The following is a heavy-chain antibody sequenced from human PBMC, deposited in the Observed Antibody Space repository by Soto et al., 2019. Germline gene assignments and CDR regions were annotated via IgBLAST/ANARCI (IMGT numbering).Heavy chain of an antibody. CDR1: GFTFSSHC. Sequence: GYLRLSCAASGFTFSSHCMSWVRQAPGNGLEWVANIQQDGSVQHYLDSVKGRFTISRDNAKSSLYQQMNSLRVEDTAVYYCARCSYNRGPRDYWGQGTLVNVSS. CDR3: ARCSYNRGPRDY. CDR2: IQQDGSVQ. D-gene: IGHD3-10*01. J-gene: IGHJ4*02. V-gene: IGHV3-7*03.